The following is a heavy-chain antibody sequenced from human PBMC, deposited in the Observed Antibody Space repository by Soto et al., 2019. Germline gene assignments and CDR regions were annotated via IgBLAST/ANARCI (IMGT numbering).Heavy chain of an antibody. V-gene: IGHV3-23*01. CDR2: ISGSGTNT. D-gene: IGHD2-2*01. CDR1: GFTFSNYA. Sequence: GGSLSLSCAASGFTFSNYAMSWVRQAPGKGLEWVSAISGSGTNTYYADSAKGRFTISRDNSKNTLYLQMNSLRAEDTAVYYCAKVGLGYCSTTNCSPRQFDSWGQGTLVTVSS. CDR3: AKVGLGYCSTTNCSPRQFDS. J-gene: IGHJ4*02.